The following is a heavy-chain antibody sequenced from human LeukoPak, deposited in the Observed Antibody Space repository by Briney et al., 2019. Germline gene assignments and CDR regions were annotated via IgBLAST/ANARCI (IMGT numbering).Heavy chain of an antibody. D-gene: IGHD3-10*01. CDR3: ARNPDYYGSGSPSGRVNPYDV. CDR2: IYYSGST. V-gene: IGHV4-39*01. Sequence: SETLSLTCTVSGGSISSSSYYWGWIRQPPGKGLEWIGSIYYSGSTYYNPSLKSRVTISVDTSKNQFSLKLSSVTAADTAVYYCARNPDYYGSGSPSGRVNPYDVWGQGTTVTVSS. J-gene: IGHJ6*02. CDR1: GGSISSSSYY.